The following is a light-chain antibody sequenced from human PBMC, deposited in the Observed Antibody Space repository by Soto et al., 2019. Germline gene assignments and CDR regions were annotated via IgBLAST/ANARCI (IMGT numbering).Light chain of an antibody. V-gene: IGLV2-23*01. Sequence: QSALTQPASVSGSPGQSITISCTGTSRDVASYDLVPWYQKHPGKAPKLIIYEASKRPSGVSDRFSGSKSGNTASLTISGLQAEDESDYYCCSYAGSNTWVFGGGTKVTVL. J-gene: IGLJ3*02. CDR3: CSYAGSNTWV. CDR2: EAS. CDR1: SRDVASYDL.